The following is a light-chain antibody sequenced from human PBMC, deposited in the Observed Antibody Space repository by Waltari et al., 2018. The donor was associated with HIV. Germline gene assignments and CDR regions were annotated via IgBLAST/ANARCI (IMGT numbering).Light chain of an antibody. CDR1: QDISTW. V-gene: IGKV1-12*01. Sequence: DIQMTQSPSSVSASVGGRVTIHCRASQDISTWLAWYQQRPGKAPKLLIYVASTLQGGVPSRFSGSGSGTDCTLTISSLQTEDFATYYCQQTHSVPWTFGQGTKVEIK. J-gene: IGKJ1*01. CDR3: QQTHSVPWT. CDR2: VAS.